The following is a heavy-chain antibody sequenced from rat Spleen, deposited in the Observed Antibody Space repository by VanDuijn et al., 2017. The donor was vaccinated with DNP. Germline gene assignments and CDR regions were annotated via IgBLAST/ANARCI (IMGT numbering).Heavy chain of an antibody. V-gene: IGHV5-19*01. CDR2: ISPSGGST. J-gene: IGHJ3*01. CDR1: GFTFSNYG. D-gene: IGHD1-11*01. Sequence: EVQLVESGGGLVQPGRSLKLSCAASGFTFSNYGMHWIRQAPTKGLEWVASISPSGGSTYYRDSVKGRFTISRDNAKSTLYLQMDSLRSEDTATYYCATDPSNYGGYEGWFAYWGQGTLVTVSS. CDR3: ATDPSNYGGYEGWFAY.